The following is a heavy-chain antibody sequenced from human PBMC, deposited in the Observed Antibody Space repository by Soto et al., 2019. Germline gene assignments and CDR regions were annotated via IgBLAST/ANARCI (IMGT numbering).Heavy chain of an antibody. Sequence: QLQLQVSGPELVKPSETLSLTCTVSGGSITSSSYYWGWIRQPPGKGLDGIGSIYYSGSTYYNPSLKSCVTISEDTSKNQFSLKLSSVTAADTALYYCPRHFDGYDSFDIWGQGTMVTVSS. CDR1: GGSITSSSYY. D-gene: IGHD5-12*01. V-gene: IGHV4-39*01. J-gene: IGHJ3*02. CDR2: IYYSGST. CDR3: PRHFDGYDSFDI.